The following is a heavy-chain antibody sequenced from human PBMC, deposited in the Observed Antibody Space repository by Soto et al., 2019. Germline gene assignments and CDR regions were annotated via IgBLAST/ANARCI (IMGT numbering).Heavy chain of an antibody. V-gene: IGHV2-5*02. J-gene: IGHJ5*02. CDR1: GFSLSTSGVG. CDR3: ALSPYYDFWSGPTFDP. CDR2: IYWDDDK. D-gene: IGHD3-3*01. Sequence: SGPTLVNPTQTLTLTCTFSGFSLSTSGVGVGWIRQPPGKALEWLALIYWDDDKRYSPSLKSRLTITKDTSKNQVVLTMTNMDPVDTATYYCALSPYYDFWSGPTFDPWGQGTLVTVSS.